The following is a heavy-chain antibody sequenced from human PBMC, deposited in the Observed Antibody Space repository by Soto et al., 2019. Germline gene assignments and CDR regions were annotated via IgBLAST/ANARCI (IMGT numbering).Heavy chain of an antibody. CDR3: ARRYSSSFDF. Sequence: QVQLQESGPGLVKPSETLSLTCTVSGGSISSYYWSWIRQPPGKGLEWIGYIYYSGSTNYNPSLKSRVTISVDTSKNQFSLKLSSVTAADTAVYYCARRYSSSFDFWGQGTLVNVSS. J-gene: IGHJ4*02. CDR2: IYYSGST. CDR1: GGSISSYY. V-gene: IGHV4-59*08. D-gene: IGHD6-13*01.